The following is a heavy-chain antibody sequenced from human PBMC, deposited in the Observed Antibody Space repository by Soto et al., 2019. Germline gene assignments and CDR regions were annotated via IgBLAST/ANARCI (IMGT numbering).Heavy chain of an antibody. D-gene: IGHD2-2*01. J-gene: IGHJ5*02. V-gene: IGHV3-7*01. CDR3: ARDIVVVPAAIGWFYP. CDR1: GFTFSSYW. Sequence: EVQLVESGGGLVQPGGSLRLSCAASGFTFSSYWMSWVRQAPGKGLEWVANIKQDGSEKYYVDSVKGRFTISRDNAKNSLYLQMNSLRADDTAVYYCARDIVVVPAAIGWFYPWGQGTLVTVSS. CDR2: IKQDGSEK.